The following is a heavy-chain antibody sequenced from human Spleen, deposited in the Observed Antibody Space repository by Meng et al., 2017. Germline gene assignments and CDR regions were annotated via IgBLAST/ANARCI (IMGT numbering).Heavy chain of an antibody. CDR1: GYTLPSYA. V-gene: IGHV7-4-1*02. D-gene: IGHD2-2*01. CDR3: TRDGYSDCSRTSCFDY. CDR2: INTKTGNP. Sequence: GEVVQSGSELKKPGAAVKVSCKASGYTLPSYAINWLRQAPGQGLEWMGWINTKTGNPTYAQGFTGRLVFSLDTSVSTAYLQISGLKADDTAVYYCTRDGYSDCSRTSCFDYWGQGTLVTVSS. J-gene: IGHJ4*02.